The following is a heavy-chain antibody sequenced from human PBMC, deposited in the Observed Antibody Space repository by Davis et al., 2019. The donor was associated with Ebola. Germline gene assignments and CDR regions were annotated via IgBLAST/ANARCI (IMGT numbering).Heavy chain of an antibody. D-gene: IGHD2-2*01. CDR3: ARDAVPAAQDY. CDR2: IRQDGGET. V-gene: IGHV3-7*03. Sequence: PGGSLRLSCAAASAFAFSIHWMTWVRQAPGKGLEWVANIRQDGGETYYADSVKGRFAISRDNAKNSLYLQMNSLRAEDTAIYYCARDAVPAAQDYWGQGTLVTVSS. CDR1: AFAFSIHW. J-gene: IGHJ4*02.